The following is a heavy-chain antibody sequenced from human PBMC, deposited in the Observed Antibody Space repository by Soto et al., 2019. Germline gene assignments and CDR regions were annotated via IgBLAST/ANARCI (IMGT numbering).Heavy chain of an antibody. V-gene: IGHV4-31*03. CDR1: GGSISSGGYY. D-gene: IGHD2-2*01. Sequence: NPSETLSLTCTVSGGSISSGGYYWSWIRQHPGKGLEWIGYIYYSGSTYYNPSLKSRVTISVDTSKNQFSLKLSSVTAADTAVYYCARVAVGGYCSSTSCSYYYYGMDVWGQGTTVTVSS. CDR2: IYYSGST. CDR3: ARVAVGGYCSSTSCSYYYYGMDV. J-gene: IGHJ6*02.